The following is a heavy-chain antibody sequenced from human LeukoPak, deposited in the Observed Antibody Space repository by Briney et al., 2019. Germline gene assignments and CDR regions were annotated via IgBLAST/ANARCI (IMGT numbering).Heavy chain of an antibody. CDR1: GGSISSYY. CDR3: ARGRRFLEWERWYYFDY. V-gene: IGHV4-59*01. CDR2: IYYSGST. J-gene: IGHJ4*02. D-gene: IGHD3-3*01. Sequence: SETLSLTCTVSGGSISSYYWSWIRQPPGKGLEWIGYIYYSGSTNYNPSLKSRVTISVDTSKNQFSLKLSSVTAADTAVYYCARGRRFLEWERWYYFDYWGQGTLITVSS.